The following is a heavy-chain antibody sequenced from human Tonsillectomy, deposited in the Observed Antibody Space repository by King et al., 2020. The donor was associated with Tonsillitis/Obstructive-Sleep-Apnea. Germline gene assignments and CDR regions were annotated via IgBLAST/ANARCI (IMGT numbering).Heavy chain of an antibody. CDR3: AKDLYSGSGKGGRGYFYYYMDV. V-gene: IGHV3-23*04. D-gene: IGHD3-10*01. J-gene: IGHJ6*03. CDR2: ISGSGGST. Sequence: VQLVESGGGLVQPGGSLRLSCAASGFTFSSYAMSWVRQAPGKGLEWVSGISGSGGSTCYADSVKGRFTISRDNSKNTLYLQMNSLRAEDTAVYYCAKDLYSGSGKGGRGYFYYYMDVWGKGTTVTVSS. CDR1: GFTFSSYA.